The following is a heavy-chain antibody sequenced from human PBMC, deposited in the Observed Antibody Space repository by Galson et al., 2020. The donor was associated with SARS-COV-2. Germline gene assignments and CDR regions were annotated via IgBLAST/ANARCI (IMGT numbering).Heavy chain of an antibody. Sequence: SETLSLTCAVYGGSFSGYYWSWIRQPPGKGLEWIGEINHSGSTNYNPSLKSRVTISVDTSKNQFSLKLSSVTAADTAVYYCAREGRDSSSWRLYYYYYMDVWGKGTTVTISS. CDR2: INHSGST. CDR1: GGSFSGYY. D-gene: IGHD6-13*01. J-gene: IGHJ6*03. CDR3: AREGRDSSSWRLYYYYYMDV. V-gene: IGHV4-34*01.